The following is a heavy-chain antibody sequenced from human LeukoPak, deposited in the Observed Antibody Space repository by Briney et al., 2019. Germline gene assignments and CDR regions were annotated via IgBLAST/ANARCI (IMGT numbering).Heavy chain of an antibody. CDR1: GGSISSYY. V-gene: IGHV4-59*08. D-gene: IGHD2-21*01. Sequence: SETLSLTCTASGGSISSYYWSWIRQPPGKGLEWIGYIYYSGSTNYNPSLKSRVTISVDTSKNQFSLKLSSVTAADTAVYYCARHSIVAGAFDIWGQGTMVTVSS. CDR3: ARHSIVAGAFDI. J-gene: IGHJ3*02. CDR2: IYYSGST.